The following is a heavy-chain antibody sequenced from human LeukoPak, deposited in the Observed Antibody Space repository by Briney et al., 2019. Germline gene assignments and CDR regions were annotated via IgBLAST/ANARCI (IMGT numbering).Heavy chain of an antibody. V-gene: IGHV3-30*03. CDR1: GFTFSSYL. Sequence: GGSLRLSCAASGFTFSSYLMNWVRQAPGKGLEWVAVISYDGSNKYYADSVKGRFTISRDNSKNTLYLQMNSLRAEDTAVYYCARDLYDSSGYYSHWGQGTLVTVSS. J-gene: IGHJ4*02. CDR2: ISYDGSNK. CDR3: ARDLYDSSGYYSH. D-gene: IGHD3-22*01.